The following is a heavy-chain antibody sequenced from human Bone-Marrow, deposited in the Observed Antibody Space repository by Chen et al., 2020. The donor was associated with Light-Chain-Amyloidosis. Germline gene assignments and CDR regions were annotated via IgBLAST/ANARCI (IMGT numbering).Heavy chain of an antibody. V-gene: IGHV3-30*03. CDR3: VRVGADDYTWGTPYFDY. CDR1: GFAFSGNG. Sequence: QVQLVESGGGVLQPGTSLRLSCDASGFAFSGNGMHWVRQAPGKGLEWVAIISADADTKNYGDSVKGRFTISRDNSKNTLYLQMSSLRPEDTAVYYCVRVGADDYTWGTPYFDYWGQGTLVTVSS. J-gene: IGHJ4*02. CDR2: ISADADTK. D-gene: IGHD3-16*01.